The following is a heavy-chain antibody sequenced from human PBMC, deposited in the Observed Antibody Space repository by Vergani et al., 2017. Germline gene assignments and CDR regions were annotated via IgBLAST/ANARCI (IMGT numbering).Heavy chain of an antibody. CDR2: ISWNSGSI. V-gene: IGHV3-9*01. CDR1: GFSFPGYA. CDR3: AKDISIGRYYYYYMDV. D-gene: IGHD3-10*01. Sequence: EVQLLESGGGLVQPGGSLRLSCEASGFSFPGYAMHWVRQAPGKGLEWVSGISWNSGSIGYADSVKGRFTISRDNAKNSLYLQMNSLRAEDTALYYCAKDISIGRYYYYYMDVWGKGTTVTVSS. J-gene: IGHJ6*03.